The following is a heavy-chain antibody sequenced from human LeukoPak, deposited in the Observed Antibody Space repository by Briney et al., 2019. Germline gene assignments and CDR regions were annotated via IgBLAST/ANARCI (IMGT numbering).Heavy chain of an antibody. CDR2: IKQDGSEK. CDR3: ASVRPRITSSGLEYFHH. Sequence: GGSLRLSCAASRFTFRSYWMSWVRQAPGKGLEWVANIKQDGSEKYYVDSVKGRFTISRDNARNSLYLQMNSLRADDTAVYYCASVRPRITSSGLEYFHHWGQGTLVTVSS. D-gene: IGHD6-13*01. J-gene: IGHJ1*01. V-gene: IGHV3-7*01. CDR1: RFTFRSYW.